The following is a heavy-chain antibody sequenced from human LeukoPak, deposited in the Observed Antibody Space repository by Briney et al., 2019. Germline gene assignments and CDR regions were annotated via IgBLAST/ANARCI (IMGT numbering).Heavy chain of an antibody. CDR2: IYHNGNT. Sequence: SETLSLTCSVSGGSITNGDYYWAWIRQPPGKGLEWIATIYHNGNTYYNPSLKSRVTISVGTSASQFSLKLSSVTAADTAVYYCARQGYHDAFDIWGQGTMVTVSS. CDR1: GGSITNGDYY. J-gene: IGHJ3*02. V-gene: IGHV4-39*01. D-gene: IGHD3-16*02. CDR3: ARQGYHDAFDI.